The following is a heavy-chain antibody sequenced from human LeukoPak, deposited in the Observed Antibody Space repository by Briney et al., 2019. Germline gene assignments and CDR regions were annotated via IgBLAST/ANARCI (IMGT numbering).Heavy chain of an antibody. CDR1: GYTFTSYD. J-gene: IGHJ6*02. D-gene: IGHD3-10*01. CDR2: MNPNSGNT. V-gene: IGHV1-8*01. Sequence: ASVKVSCKASGYTFTSYDINWVRQATGQGLGWMGWMNPNSGNTGYAQKFQGRVTMTRNTSISTAYMELSSLRSEDTAVYYCAAATLLWFGFYGMDVWGQGTTVTVSS. CDR3: AAATLLWFGFYGMDV.